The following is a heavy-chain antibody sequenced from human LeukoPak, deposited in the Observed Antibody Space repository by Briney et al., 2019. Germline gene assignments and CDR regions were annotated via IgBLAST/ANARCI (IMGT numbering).Heavy chain of an antibody. CDR3: ARGGLHGSGTYDAFDI. J-gene: IGHJ3*02. CDR1: GYTFTDYY. D-gene: IGHD3-10*01. CDR2: INPNSDT. V-gene: IGHV1-2*02. Sequence: ASVTVSCKASGYTFTDYYLYWVRQAPGQGLEWMGWINPNSDTGYVSKFRGRVTMTGDTSITTAYMEMSSLRSDDTAVYYCARGGLHGSGTYDAFDIWGLGTMVTVSS.